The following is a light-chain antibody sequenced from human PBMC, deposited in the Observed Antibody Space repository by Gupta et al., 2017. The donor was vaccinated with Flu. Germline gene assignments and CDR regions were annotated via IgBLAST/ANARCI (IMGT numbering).Light chain of an antibody. CDR2: PAS. Sequence: DIQMTQSPSSVSASVGYRVTVTCRASQVIYSQLGWYQQKPGKAPKLLIYPASPLQSGVPSRFSGSGSETDFTLPITSLQPEDAATYYCQKANSFPMTFGRGSKVDIK. CDR3: QKANSFPMT. V-gene: IGKV1-12*01. CDR1: QVIYSQ. J-gene: IGKJ4*01.